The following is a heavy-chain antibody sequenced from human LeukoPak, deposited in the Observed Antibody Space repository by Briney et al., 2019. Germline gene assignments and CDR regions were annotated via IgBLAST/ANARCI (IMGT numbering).Heavy chain of an antibody. CDR1: GFTFSNYN. Sequence: PGGSLRLSCAASGFTFSNYNMNWVRQAPGKGLEWVSSISGSSSYIYYADSVKGRFTISRDNAKNSLFLQMNSLRAEDTAVYYCARNYYASGSYVYYFDYWGQGTLVTVSS. CDR2: ISGSSSYI. CDR3: ARNYYASGSYVYYFDY. V-gene: IGHV3-21*01. D-gene: IGHD3-10*01. J-gene: IGHJ4*02.